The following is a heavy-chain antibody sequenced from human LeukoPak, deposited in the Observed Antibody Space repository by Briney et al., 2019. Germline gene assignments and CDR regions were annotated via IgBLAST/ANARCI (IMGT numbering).Heavy chain of an antibody. J-gene: IGHJ4*02. CDR2: IIPIFGTA. Sequence: QAPGQGXEWMGGIIPIFGTANYAQKFQGRVTITADESTSTAYMELSSLRSEDTAVYYCATGGLSIAARPADYWGQGTLVTVSS. V-gene: IGHV1-69*01. CDR3: ATGGLSIAARPADY. D-gene: IGHD6-6*01.